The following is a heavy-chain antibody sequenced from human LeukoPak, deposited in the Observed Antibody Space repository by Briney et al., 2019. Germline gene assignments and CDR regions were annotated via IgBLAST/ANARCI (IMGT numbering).Heavy chain of an antibody. CDR1: GFTFSSYG. CDR2: RSYDGSNK. D-gene: IGHD3-22*01. V-gene: IGHV3-30*18. CDR3: AKSRGYYYEKSGPADY. Sequence: PGRSLRLSCAASGFTFSSYGMHWVRQAPGKGLEWVAVRSYDGSNKYYADSVKGRFTISRDNSKNTLYLQMNSLSAEDTAVYYCAKSRGYYYEKSGPADYWGQGTLVTVSS. J-gene: IGHJ4*02.